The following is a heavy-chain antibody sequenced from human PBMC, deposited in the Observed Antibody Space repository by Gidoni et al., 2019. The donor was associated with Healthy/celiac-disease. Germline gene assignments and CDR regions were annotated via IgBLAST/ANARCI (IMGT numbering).Heavy chain of an antibody. CDR2: IYYSGST. D-gene: IGHD3-3*01. CDR1: GGSISRSTYY. V-gene: IGHV4-39*07. J-gene: IGHJ6*02. Sequence: QLQLQESGPGLVKPSEPLSLTCPVSGGSISRSTYYWGWIRQPPGKGLEWIGSIYYSGSTYYNPSRKSRVTISVDTSKNQFSLKLSSVTAADTAVYYCARVGYDFWSGSRGHGMDVWGQGTTVTVSS. CDR3: ARVGYDFWSGSRGHGMDV.